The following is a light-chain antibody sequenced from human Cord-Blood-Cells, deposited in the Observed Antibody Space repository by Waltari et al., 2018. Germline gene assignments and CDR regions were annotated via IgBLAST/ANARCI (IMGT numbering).Light chain of an antibody. V-gene: IGLV2-23*01. CDR3: CSYAGSSTWV. Sequence: QSALTQPAPVSASPGQSINLSCPGTCIVVGGFNLVSWYQQHPGKAPKLMIYEGSKRPSGVSNRFSGSKSGNTASLTISGLQAEDEADYYCCSYAGSSTWVFGGGTKLTVL. J-gene: IGLJ3*02. CDR1: CIVVGGFNL. CDR2: EGS.